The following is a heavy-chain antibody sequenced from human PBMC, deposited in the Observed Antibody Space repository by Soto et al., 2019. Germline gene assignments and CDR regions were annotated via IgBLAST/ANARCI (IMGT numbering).Heavy chain of an antibody. CDR2: IGYVSNVGGT. J-gene: IGHJ4*02. V-gene: IGHV4-4*09. D-gene: IGHD3-22*01. CDR1: GGSVSSYH. Sequence: QVQLQESGPGLVNPSETLSLICSVSGGSVSSYHCSWFRQAPGKGLEGIGGIGYVSNVGGTHYNPSLTSRVTMSEDTSKNQFSLRLSSVTAADTALYYCACTRKWLPFDNWGQGILVTVSS. CDR3: ACTRKWLPFDN.